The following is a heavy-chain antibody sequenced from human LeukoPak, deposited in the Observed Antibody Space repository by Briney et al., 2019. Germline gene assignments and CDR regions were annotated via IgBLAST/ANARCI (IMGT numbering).Heavy chain of an antibody. V-gene: IGHV3-23*01. CDR1: GFTFSSYA. CDR2: ISGSGGST. Sequence: GGSLRLSCAASGFTFSSYAMSWVRQAPGKGLEWVSAISGSGGSTYYADSVKGRFAISRDNSKNTLYLQMNSLRAEDTAVYFCAKRGVVIRGILVIGYHQEAYHYDFWGQGVLVTVSS. CDR3: AKRGVVIRGILVIGYHQEAYHYDF. J-gene: IGHJ4*02. D-gene: IGHD3-10*01.